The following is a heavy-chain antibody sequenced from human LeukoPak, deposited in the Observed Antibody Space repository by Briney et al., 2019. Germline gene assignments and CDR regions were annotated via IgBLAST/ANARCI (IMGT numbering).Heavy chain of an antibody. J-gene: IGHJ3*02. CDR1: GYTFTSYG. CDR3: ARDFRVIAAAGRCAFDI. CDR2: ISAYNGST. V-gene: IGHV1-18*01. Sequence: ASVKVSCKASGYTFTSYGISWVRQAPGQGLEWMGWISAYNGSTNYAQKLQGRVTMTTDTSTSTAYMELRSLRSDDTAVYYCARDFRVIAAAGRCAFDIWGQGTMVTVSS. D-gene: IGHD6-13*01.